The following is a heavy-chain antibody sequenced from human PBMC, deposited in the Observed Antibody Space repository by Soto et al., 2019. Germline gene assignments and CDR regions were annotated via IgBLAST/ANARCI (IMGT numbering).Heavy chain of an antibody. J-gene: IGHJ6*03. CDR3: SRGVAPSFPYKYYYMDV. CDR1: GFTFSSYS. V-gene: IGHV3-48*01. Sequence: EVQLVESGGGLVQPGGSLRLSCAASGFTFSSYSMIWVRQAPGKGLEWVSYIFSGGSTVFYADSVKGRFTISRDNAKNSLDLQMNSLRAEDTAVYYCSRGVAPSFPYKYYYMDVWGKGTTVTVSS. CDR2: IFSGGSTV. D-gene: IGHD5-12*01.